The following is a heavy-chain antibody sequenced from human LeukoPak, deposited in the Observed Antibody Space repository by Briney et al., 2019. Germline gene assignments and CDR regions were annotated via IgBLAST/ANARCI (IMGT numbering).Heavy chain of an antibody. CDR3: ARVSRGRWSNLWFDY. V-gene: IGHV3-11*04. Sequence: PGGSLRLSCAASGFTLSDYYMSWIRQAPGKGLEWVSYISSSGSTIYYADSVKGRFTISRDNAKNSLYLQMNSLRAEDTAVYYCARVSRGRWSNLWFDYWGQGTLVTVSS. CDR1: GFTLSDYY. CDR2: ISSSGSTI. D-gene: IGHD2-8*01. J-gene: IGHJ4*02.